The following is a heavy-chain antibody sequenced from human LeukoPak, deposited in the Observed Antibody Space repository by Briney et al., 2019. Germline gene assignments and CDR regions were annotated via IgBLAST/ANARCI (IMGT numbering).Heavy chain of an antibody. CDR2: INPNSGGT. D-gene: IGHD3-9*01. V-gene: IGHV1-2*04. J-gene: IGHJ5*02. CDR3: ARDRFGADILTGRTYNWFDP. CDR1: GYTFTGYY. Sequence: ASVKVSCKASGYTFTGYYMHWVRQAPGQGLEWMGWINPNSGGTNYAQKFQGWVTVTRDTSISTAYMELSRLRSDDTAVYYCARDRFGADILTGRTYNWFDPWGQGTLVTVSS.